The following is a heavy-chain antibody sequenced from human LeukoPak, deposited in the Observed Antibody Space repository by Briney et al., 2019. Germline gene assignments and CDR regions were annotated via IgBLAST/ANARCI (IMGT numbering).Heavy chain of an antibody. D-gene: IGHD3-10*01. J-gene: IGHJ2*01. CDR3: AKEGKLLWFGELSSYWYFDL. Sequence: GGSLRLSCAASEFTFSSYAMSWVRQAPGKGLEWVSAFSGSGGTTYYADSVKGRFTVSRDNSKNTLYLQMNSLRAEDTAVYYCAKEGKLLWFGELSSYWYFDLWGRGTLVTVSS. CDR2: FSGSGGTT. V-gene: IGHV3-23*01. CDR1: EFTFSSYA.